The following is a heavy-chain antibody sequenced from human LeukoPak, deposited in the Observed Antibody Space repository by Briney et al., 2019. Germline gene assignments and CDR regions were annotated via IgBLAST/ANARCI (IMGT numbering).Heavy chain of an antibody. CDR3: ARAIGSEYQLLYYYGMDV. D-gene: IGHD2-2*01. V-gene: IGHV1-8*01. Sequence: ASVKVSCKASGYTFTSYDINWVRQATGQGLEWMGWMNPNSGNTGYAQKFQGRVTMTRNTSISTAYMELSSLRSEDTAVYYCARAIGSEYQLLYYYGMDVWGQGTTVTVSS. CDR2: MNPNSGNT. CDR1: GYTFTSYD. J-gene: IGHJ6*02.